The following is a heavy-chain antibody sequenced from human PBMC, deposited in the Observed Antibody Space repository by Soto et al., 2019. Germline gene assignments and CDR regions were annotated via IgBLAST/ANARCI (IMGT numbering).Heavy chain of an antibody. J-gene: IGHJ6*01. D-gene: IGHD3-3*02. CDR2: IIPRSGTS. CDR1: GDTFSTYT. Sequence: QVQLVQSGAEVKKPGSSVKVSCKASGDTFSTYTITWVRQAPGQGLEWMGGIIPRSGTSNYAQKFQGRVTITADASTSTAYVELSSPRSEDPAVYYCAREGVVLATSTVSSDHYCYAMDVRGQGATGTVSS. CDR3: AREGVVLATSTVSSDHYCYAMDV. V-gene: IGHV1-69*12.